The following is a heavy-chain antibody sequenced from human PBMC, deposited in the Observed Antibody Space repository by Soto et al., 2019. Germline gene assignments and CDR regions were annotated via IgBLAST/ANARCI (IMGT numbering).Heavy chain of an antibody. Sequence: SETLSLTCTVSGVSISSSSYYWGWIRQPPGKGLEWIGSIYYSGSTYYNPSLKSRVTISVDTSKNQFSLKLSSVTAADTAVYYCATLTKYDILTGFYPCWGQGTLVTVSS. CDR2: IYYSGST. CDR1: GVSISSSSYY. V-gene: IGHV4-39*01. D-gene: IGHD3-9*01. CDR3: ATLTKYDILTGFYPC. J-gene: IGHJ4*02.